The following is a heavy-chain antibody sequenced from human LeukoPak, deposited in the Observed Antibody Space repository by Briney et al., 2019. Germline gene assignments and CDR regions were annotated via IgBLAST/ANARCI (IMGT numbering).Heavy chain of an antibody. D-gene: IGHD3-10*01. Sequence: GGSLRLSCAASGFTFSSYGMHWVRQAPGKGLEWVAFIRYDGSNKYYADSVKGRFTISRDNSKNTLYLQMNSLRAEDTAVYYCVKDPLWFGSNYYGMDVWGQGTTVTVSS. CDR1: GFTFSSYG. CDR3: VKDPLWFGSNYYGMDV. CDR2: IRYDGSNK. J-gene: IGHJ6*02. V-gene: IGHV3-30*02.